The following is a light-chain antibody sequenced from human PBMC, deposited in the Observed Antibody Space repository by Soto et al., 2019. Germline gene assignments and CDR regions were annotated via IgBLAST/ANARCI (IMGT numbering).Light chain of an antibody. Sequence: QLVLTQSPSASASLGASVKLTCSLSSGRSSYAIAWHQQQPEKGPRYLMKLNSDGSHIKGDGIPDRFSGSSSGAERYLTISSLQSEYEADYYCQTWGTGIRVFGGGTKLTVL. J-gene: IGLJ2*01. CDR2: LNSDGSH. CDR1: SGRSSYA. CDR3: QTWGTGIRV. V-gene: IGLV4-69*01.